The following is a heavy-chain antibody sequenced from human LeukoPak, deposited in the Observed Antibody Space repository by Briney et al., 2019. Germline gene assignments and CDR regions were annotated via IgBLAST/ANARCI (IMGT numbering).Heavy chain of an antibody. CDR1: GGSISSSNW. CDR3: ARPFSGSYSDAFDL. V-gene: IGHV4-4*02. Sequence: PSETLSLTCAVSGGSISSSNWWSWVRQPPGKGLEWIGEIYHSGSTNYNPSLLSRVTISVDTSKNQFSLKLRSVTAADTAVYYCARPFSGSYSDAFDLWGQGTMVTVSS. D-gene: IGHD1-26*01. CDR2: IYHSGST. J-gene: IGHJ3*01.